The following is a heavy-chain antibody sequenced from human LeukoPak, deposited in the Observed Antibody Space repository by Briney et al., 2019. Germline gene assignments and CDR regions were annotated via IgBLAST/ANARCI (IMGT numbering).Heavy chain of an antibody. CDR1: GGSISSYY. J-gene: IGHJ4*02. CDR3: ARIYDYVWGSTYFDY. D-gene: IGHD3-16*01. V-gene: IGHV4-59*08. Sequence: SETLSLTCTVSGGSISSYYWSWIRQPPGKGLEWIGYIYYSGSTNYNPSLKSRVTISVDTSKNQFSLKLNSVTAADTAVYYCARIYDYVWGSTYFDYWGQGTLVTVSS. CDR2: IYYSGST.